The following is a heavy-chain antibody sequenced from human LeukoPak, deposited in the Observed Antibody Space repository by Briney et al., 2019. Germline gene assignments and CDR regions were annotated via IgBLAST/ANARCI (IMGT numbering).Heavy chain of an antibody. V-gene: IGHV4-4*02. D-gene: IGHD3-10*01. CDR3: ARDRTMVRGVIGY. J-gene: IGHJ4*02. Sequence: SETLSLTCAVSGGSISSSNWWSWVRQPPGKGLEWIGEIYHSGSTNYNPSLKSRVTISVDKSKNQFSLKLSFVTAADTAVYYCARDRTMVRGVIGYWGQGTLVTVSS. CDR2: IYHSGST. CDR1: GGSISSSNW.